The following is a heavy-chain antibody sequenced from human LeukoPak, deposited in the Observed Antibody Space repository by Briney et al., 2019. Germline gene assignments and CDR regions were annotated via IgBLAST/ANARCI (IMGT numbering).Heavy chain of an antibody. J-gene: IGHJ6*03. CDR1: GGSISSDNYY. D-gene: IGHD2-15*01. V-gene: IGHV4-61*02. Sequence: SETLSLTCTVSGGSISSDNYYWSWIRQPAGKGLEWIGRIYTSGSTNYNPSLKSRVTMSVDTSKNQFSLKLSSVTAADTAVYYCARDTHYYYYMDVWGKGTTVTVSS. CDR2: IYTSGST. CDR3: ARDTHYYYYMDV.